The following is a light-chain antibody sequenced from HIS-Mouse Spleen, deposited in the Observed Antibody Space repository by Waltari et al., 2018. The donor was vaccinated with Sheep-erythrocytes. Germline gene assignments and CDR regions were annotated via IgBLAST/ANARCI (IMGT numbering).Light chain of an antibody. CDR1: SSDVGAYNY. V-gene: IGLV2-11*01. Sequence: QSALTQPRSLAGSPGQSVTTSCTGTSSDVGAYNYVSWYQQHPGKAPKLMIYDVSKRPAGVPDRFSGSKSGNTASLTISGLQAEDEADYYCCSYAGSYNHVFATGTKVTVL. J-gene: IGLJ1*01. CDR2: DVS. CDR3: CSYAGSYNHV.